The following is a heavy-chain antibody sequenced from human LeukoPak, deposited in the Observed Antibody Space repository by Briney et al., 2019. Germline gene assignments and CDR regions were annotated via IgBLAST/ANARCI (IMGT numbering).Heavy chain of an antibody. Sequence: GRSLRLSCAASGFTFSSYGMHWVRQAPGKGLEWVAVISYDGSNKYYADSVKGRFTISRDNSKNTLYLQMNSLRAEDTAVYYCAKGPYYYDSIDAFDIWGQGTMVTVSS. CDR2: ISYDGSNK. V-gene: IGHV3-30*18. CDR3: AKGPYYYDSIDAFDI. J-gene: IGHJ3*02. CDR1: GFTFSSYG. D-gene: IGHD3-22*01.